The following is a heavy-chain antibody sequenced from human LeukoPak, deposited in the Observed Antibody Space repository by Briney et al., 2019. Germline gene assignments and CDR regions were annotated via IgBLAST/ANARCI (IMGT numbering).Heavy chain of an antibody. V-gene: IGHV4-30-2*01. J-gene: IGHJ4*02. Sequence: SETLSLTCTVSGGSISSGGYYWSWIRQPPGKGLEWIGYIYHSGSTYYNPSLKSRVTISVDRSKNQFSLKLSSVTAADTAVYYCARRSRYSGYDYVAYFDYWGQGTLVTVSS. CDR2: IYHSGST. CDR1: GGSISSGGYY. D-gene: IGHD5-12*01. CDR3: ARRSRYSGYDYVAYFDY.